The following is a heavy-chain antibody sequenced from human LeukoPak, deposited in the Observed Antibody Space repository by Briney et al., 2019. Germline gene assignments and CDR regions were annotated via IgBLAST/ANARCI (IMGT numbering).Heavy chain of an antibody. V-gene: IGHV4-59*01. Sequence: SETLSLTCTVSGGSMTSYYWNWIRQPPGKGLERIGFIFYSGSTNYNPSLKSRVTISVDTSKNQFSLKLSSVTAADTAVYYCARSYYYGSGTPLSYWGQGTLVTVSS. CDR3: ARSYYYGSGTPLSY. CDR1: GGSMTSYY. J-gene: IGHJ4*02. CDR2: IFYSGST. D-gene: IGHD3-10*01.